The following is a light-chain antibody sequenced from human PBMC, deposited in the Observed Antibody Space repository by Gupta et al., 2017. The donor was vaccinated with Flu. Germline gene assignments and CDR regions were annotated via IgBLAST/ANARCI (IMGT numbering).Light chain of an antibody. CDR1: QSVASTY. CDR3: QQYGDSPLT. Sequence: EKTTLLCRASQSVASTYLAWYQQKPGQAPRLLIHRASSRATDIPDSFSGSGSGTDFTLTISSLEPEDFAVYYCQQYGDSPLTFGGGTKVEIK. J-gene: IGKJ4*01. V-gene: IGKV3-20*01. CDR2: RAS.